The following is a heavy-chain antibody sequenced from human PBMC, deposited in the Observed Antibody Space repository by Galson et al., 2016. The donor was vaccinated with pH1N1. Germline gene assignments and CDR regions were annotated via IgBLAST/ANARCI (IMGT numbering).Heavy chain of an antibody. CDR3: ARVINSFWSGSNWLDS. CDR1: GYTFGSYA. J-gene: IGHJ5*01. D-gene: IGHD3-3*01. V-gene: IGHV1-3*04. CDR2: VNTVNGNT. Sequence: SVKVSCKASGYTFGSYAVHWVRQAPGQRLEWMGYVNTVNGNTKISQEFQDRVSITRDTSTNTAYMEITSLRSDDTAIYYCARVINSFWSGSNWLDSWGQGTLVTVSS.